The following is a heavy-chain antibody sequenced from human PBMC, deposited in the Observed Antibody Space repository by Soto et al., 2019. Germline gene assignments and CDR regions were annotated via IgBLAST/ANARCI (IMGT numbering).Heavy chain of an antibody. CDR3: ARDRIRSYGMDV. Sequence: GGSLRLSCAASGFTFSSYDMHWVRQATGKGLEWVSAIGTAGDTYYPGSVKGRFTISRENAKNSLYLQMNSLRAEDTAVYYCARDRIRSYGMDVWGQGTTVTVSS. D-gene: IGHD3-3*01. J-gene: IGHJ6*02. V-gene: IGHV3-13*01. CDR2: IGTAGDT. CDR1: GFTFSSYD.